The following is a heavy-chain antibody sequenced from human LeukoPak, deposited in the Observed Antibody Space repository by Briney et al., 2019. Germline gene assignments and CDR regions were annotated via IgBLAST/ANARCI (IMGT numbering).Heavy chain of an antibody. CDR3: ARWWLRSGDY. V-gene: IGHV3-30*03. CDR1: GFPFSSYD. CDR2: ISYDGSNK. Sequence: GSSLTLPCAASGFPFSSYDMHWVRPAPGKGLEWVEVISYDGSNKYYAASEKGLFTIPRDNSKNTLYLQMNSLRAEDTAVYYCARWWLRSGDYWGQGTLVTVSS. J-gene: IGHJ4*02. D-gene: IGHD5-12*01.